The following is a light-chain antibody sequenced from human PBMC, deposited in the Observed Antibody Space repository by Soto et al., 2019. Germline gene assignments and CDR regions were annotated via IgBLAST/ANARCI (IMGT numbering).Light chain of an antibody. CDR1: SGSIASNY. J-gene: IGLJ2*01. CDR3: QSYYRNTVI. Sequence: NFLLTQPHSVSESPGKTVTISCTRSSGSIASNYVQWYQQRPGRAPTTVIYEDNQRPSGVPDRFSGSIDSSSNSASLTISGLKTEDEADYYCQSYYRNTVIFGGGTKVTVL. V-gene: IGLV6-57*03. CDR2: EDN.